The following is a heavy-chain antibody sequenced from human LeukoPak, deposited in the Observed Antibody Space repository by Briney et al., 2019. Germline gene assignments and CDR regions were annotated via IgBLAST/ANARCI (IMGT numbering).Heavy chain of an antibody. Sequence: PGGSLRLSCAASGFSFSSYWMYWVRQAPGKGLVWVSGINSEGSSTTYADSVKGRFTISRDNAKNTLYLQMNSLRVEDTALYYRAQYGSGTRALWYWGQGTLVTVPS. CDR1: GFSFSSYW. D-gene: IGHD3-10*01. CDR2: INSEGSST. CDR3: AQYGSGTRALWY. J-gene: IGHJ4*02. V-gene: IGHV3-74*01.